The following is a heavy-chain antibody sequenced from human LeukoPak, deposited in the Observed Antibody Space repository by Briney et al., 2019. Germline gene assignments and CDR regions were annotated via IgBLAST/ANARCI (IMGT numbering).Heavy chain of an antibody. Sequence: GGSLRLSCAASGFTFSSYWMHWVRQAPGKGLEWVSSITWNSDLIVYADSVKGRFTVSRDNAKNSLYLQMNSLRLEDTALYYCAKGKFGELSYVFDNWGQGTLVTVSS. J-gene: IGHJ5*02. V-gene: IGHV3-9*01. CDR1: GFTFSSYW. CDR2: ITWNSDLI. D-gene: IGHD3-10*01. CDR3: AKGKFGELSYVFDN.